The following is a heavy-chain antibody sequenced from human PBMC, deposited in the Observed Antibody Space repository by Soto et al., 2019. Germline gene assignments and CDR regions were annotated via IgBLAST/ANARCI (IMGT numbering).Heavy chain of an antibody. J-gene: IGHJ6*02. CDR3: ARSGTRNSLYGFDI. CDR1: GGSLSGYY. D-gene: IGHD1-7*01. V-gene: IGHV4-34*01. CDR2: INHRGSS. Sequence: SETLSLTCAVNGGSLSGYYWSWIRQSPGKGLEWIGEINHRGSSDYNPSLKSRVTISIDATMNHVTLELTYVTAADTAVYYCARSGTRNSLYGFDIWGQGTAVTVSS.